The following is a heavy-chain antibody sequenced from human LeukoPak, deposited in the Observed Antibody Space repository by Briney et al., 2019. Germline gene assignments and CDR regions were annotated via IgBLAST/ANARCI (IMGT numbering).Heavy chain of an antibody. Sequence: GGSLRLSCAASGFTFSSYEMNWVRQAPGKGLEWVSYISSSGSTIYYADSAKGRFTISRDNAKNSLYLQMNSLRAEDTAVYYCARAHYYYDSSGYLYWFDPWGQGTLVTVSS. D-gene: IGHD3-22*01. CDR3: ARAHYYYDSSGYLYWFDP. V-gene: IGHV3-48*03. CDR1: GFTFSSYE. CDR2: ISSSGSTI. J-gene: IGHJ5*02.